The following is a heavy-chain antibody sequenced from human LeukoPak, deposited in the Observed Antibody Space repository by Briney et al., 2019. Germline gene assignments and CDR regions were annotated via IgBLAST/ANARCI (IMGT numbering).Heavy chain of an antibody. D-gene: IGHD2-2*01. CDR1: GYTLTELS. CDR3: ARRLTQYDCFDP. V-gene: IGHV1-24*01. J-gene: IGHJ5*02. Sequence: ASVKVSCKVSGYTLTELSMHWVRQAPGKGLEWMGGFDPEDGETIYVQKFQGRVTMTEDTSTDTAYMELSNLRSEDTAVYYCARRLTQYDCFDPWGQGILVTVSS. CDR2: FDPEDGET.